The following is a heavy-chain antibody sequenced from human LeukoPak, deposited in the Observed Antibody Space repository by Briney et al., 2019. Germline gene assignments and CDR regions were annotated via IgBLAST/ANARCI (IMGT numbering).Heavy chain of an antibody. CDR3: ARYEAYTGYIHY. D-gene: IGHD3-9*01. V-gene: IGHV4-4*07. J-gene: IGHJ4*02. CDR1: GGSISSYY. Sequence: PSETLSLTCSVSGGSISSYYWSWIRQPAGKGLEWIGRIYVSGTTNYNPSLKSRITMSLDTSKNQLSLRLSSVTAADTAVYYCARYEAYTGYIHYWGQGTLITVSS. CDR2: IYVSGTT.